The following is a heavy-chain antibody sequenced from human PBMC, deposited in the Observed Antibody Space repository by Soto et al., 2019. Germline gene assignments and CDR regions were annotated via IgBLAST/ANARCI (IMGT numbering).Heavy chain of an antibody. V-gene: IGHV1-2*04. CDR1: GYTFTGYY. J-gene: IGHJ4*02. CDR3: ARGNIVVVVGATLAGGSIDY. Sequence: ASVKVSCKASGYTFTGYYMHWVRQAPGQGLEWMGWINPNSGGTNYAQKFQGWVTMTRDTSISTAYMELSRLRSDDTAVYYCARGNIVVVVGATLAGGSIDYWGQGTLVTVPS. CDR2: INPNSGGT. D-gene: IGHD2-15*01.